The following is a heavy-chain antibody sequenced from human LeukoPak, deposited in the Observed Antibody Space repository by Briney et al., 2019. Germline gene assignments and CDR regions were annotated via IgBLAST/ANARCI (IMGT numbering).Heavy chain of an antibody. D-gene: IGHD6-6*01. CDR2: IYYSGST. CDR3: ARDLGSSSGVWFDP. V-gene: IGHV4-61*08. J-gene: IGHJ5*02. Sequence: PSQTLSLTCTVSGGSIGSGGYYWSWIRQPPGKGLEWIGYIYYSGSTNYNPSLKSRVTISVDTSKNQFSLKLSSVTAADTAVYYCARDLGSSSGVWFDPWGQGTLVTVSS. CDR1: GGSIGSGGYY.